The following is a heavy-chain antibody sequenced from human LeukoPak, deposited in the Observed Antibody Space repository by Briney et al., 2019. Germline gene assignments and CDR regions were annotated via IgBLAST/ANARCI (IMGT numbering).Heavy chain of an antibody. CDR2: IYYSGST. V-gene: IGHV4-61*01. CDR1: AGSVSTGRYY. J-gene: IGHJ6*02. Sequence: SEILSLTCPVSAGSVSTGRYYWSWIRQPPGKGLESIGYIYYSGSTNYNPSLKSRVTISVDTSKNQFSLKLSSVTAADTAVYYCARDIPPDFWSGYFYGMDVWGQGTTVTVSS. D-gene: IGHD3-3*01. CDR3: ARDIPPDFWSGYFYGMDV.